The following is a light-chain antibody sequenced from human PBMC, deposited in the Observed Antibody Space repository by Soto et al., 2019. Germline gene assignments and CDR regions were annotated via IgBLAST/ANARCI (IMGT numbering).Light chain of an antibody. J-gene: IGKJ2*01. CDR3: QQYDNWPPRWT. V-gene: IGKV1-5*01. CDR1: QSISSW. Sequence: DIQMTQSPSTLSASVGDRVTITCRASQSISSWLAWYQQKPGKAPKLLIYDASSLESGVPSRFSGSGSGTEFTLTISSLQPDDFATYYCQQYDNWPPRWTFGQGTKVEIK. CDR2: DAS.